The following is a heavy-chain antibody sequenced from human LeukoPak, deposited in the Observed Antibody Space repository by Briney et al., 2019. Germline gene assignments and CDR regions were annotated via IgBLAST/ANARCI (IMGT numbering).Heavy chain of an antibody. CDR3: ARGRGRQVGTRWHPDTHHDY. J-gene: IGHJ4*02. D-gene: IGHD6-13*01. V-gene: IGHV4-38-2*01. Sequence: PSETLSLTCAVSGFSISSGFFWGWIRRPPGKGLEWVGTIHYPESTYYNPSLSSRLTISMDTSKNHFSVKLSSVTAADTALYFCARGRGRQVGTRWHPDTHHDYWGQGILVTVSS. CDR2: IHYPEST. CDR1: GFSISSGFF.